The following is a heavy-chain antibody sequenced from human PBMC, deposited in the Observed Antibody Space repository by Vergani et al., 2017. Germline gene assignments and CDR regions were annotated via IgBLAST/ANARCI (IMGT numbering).Heavy chain of an antibody. Sequence: QVQLVESGGGLVQPGGSLRLSCSASGFTFSSYAMHWVRQAPGKGLEYVSAISSNGGSTYYADSVKGRFTISRDNSKNTLYLQMNSLRAEDTAVYYCAKVYYDSSGGYWGQGTLVTVSS. J-gene: IGHJ4*02. CDR1: GFTFSSYA. CDR3: AKVYYDSSGGY. D-gene: IGHD3-22*01. CDR2: ISSNGGST. V-gene: IGHV3-64*04.